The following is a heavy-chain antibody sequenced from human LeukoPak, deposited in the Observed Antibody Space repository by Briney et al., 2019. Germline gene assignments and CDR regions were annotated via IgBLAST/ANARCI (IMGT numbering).Heavy chain of an antibody. Sequence: GGSLRLSCAGSGFTFSISWMHWVRQAPGKGLVWVSRINSDGSSTNYADSVRGRFTISRDNAKNTLYLQMNSLRAEDTAVYYCASPKMEGYFDYWGQGTLVTVSS. CDR2: INSDGSST. D-gene: IGHD1-1*01. J-gene: IGHJ4*02. V-gene: IGHV3-74*01. CDR1: GFTFSISW. CDR3: ASPKMEGYFDY.